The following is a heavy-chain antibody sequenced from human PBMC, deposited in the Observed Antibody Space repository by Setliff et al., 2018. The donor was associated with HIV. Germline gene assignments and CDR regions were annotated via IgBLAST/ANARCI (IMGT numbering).Heavy chain of an antibody. CDR1: GGSISSYY. Sequence: SETLSLTCTVSGGSISSYYWSWIRQPPGKGLEWIGTIYYSGATYYKPSLKSRVTISVDTSKNQISLKLSSVTAADTAVYYCASLDGSESPYIYYYYMDVWGKGTAVTVSS. CDR3: ASLDGSESPYIYYYYMDV. J-gene: IGHJ6*03. V-gene: IGHV4-59*04. CDR2: IYYSGAT. D-gene: IGHD3-10*01.